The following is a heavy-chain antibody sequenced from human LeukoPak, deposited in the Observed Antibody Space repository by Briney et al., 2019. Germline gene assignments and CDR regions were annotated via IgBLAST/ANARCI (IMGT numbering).Heavy chain of an antibody. D-gene: IGHD3-22*01. CDR3: AREGWVYYDSSGYYHPFDY. V-gene: IGHV1-3*03. CDR1: GYTFTSYA. Sequence: EASVKVSCKASGYTFTSYAMHWVRQAPGQRLEWMGWINAGNGNTKYSQEFQGRVTITRDTSASTAYMELSSLRSEDMAVYYCAREGWVYYDSSGYYHPFDYWGQGTLVTVSS. J-gene: IGHJ4*02. CDR2: INAGNGNT.